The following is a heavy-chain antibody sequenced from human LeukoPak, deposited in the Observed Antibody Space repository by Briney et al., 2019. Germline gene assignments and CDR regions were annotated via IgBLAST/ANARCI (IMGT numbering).Heavy chain of an antibody. CDR2: ISYDGSNK. Sequence: GGSLRLSCAASGFTFSSYAMHWVRQAPGKGLEWVAVISYDGSNKYYADSVKGRFTISRDNSKNTLYLQMNSLRAEDTAVYYCARSIAVAGTSWFDPWGQGTLVTVSS. CDR3: ARSIAVAGTSWFDP. D-gene: IGHD6-19*01. V-gene: IGHV3-30*04. CDR1: GFTFSSYA. J-gene: IGHJ5*02.